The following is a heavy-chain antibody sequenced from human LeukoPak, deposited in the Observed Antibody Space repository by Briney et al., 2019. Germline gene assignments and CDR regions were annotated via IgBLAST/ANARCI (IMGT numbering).Heavy chain of an antibody. CDR2: ISSSSSYI. CDR3: ASADIVVVPGDAFDI. D-gene: IGHD2-2*01. Sequence: PGGSLRLSRAASGFTLSSYSMNWVRQPPGKGLAWVSSISSSSSYIYYADAVKGRFTISRDNAKNSLYLQMNSLRAEDTAVYYCASADIVVVPGDAFDIWGQGTMVTVSS. V-gene: IGHV3-21*01. J-gene: IGHJ3*02. CDR1: GFTLSSYS.